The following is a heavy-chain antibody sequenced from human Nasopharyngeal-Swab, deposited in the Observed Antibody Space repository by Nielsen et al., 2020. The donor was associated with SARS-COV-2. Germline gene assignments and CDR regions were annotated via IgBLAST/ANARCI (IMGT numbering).Heavy chain of an antibody. D-gene: IGHD1-26*01. Sequence: SLNISCAASGFTFDYYVLHWVRQAPGKGVEWVSGISWNSGSIGYADSVKGRFTISRDNAKNSLYLQMNSLRAEDTALYYCAKTVKWAFDIWGQGTMVTVSS. CDR1: GFTFDYYV. V-gene: IGHV3-9*01. J-gene: IGHJ3*02. CDR3: AKTVKWAFDI. CDR2: ISWNSGSI.